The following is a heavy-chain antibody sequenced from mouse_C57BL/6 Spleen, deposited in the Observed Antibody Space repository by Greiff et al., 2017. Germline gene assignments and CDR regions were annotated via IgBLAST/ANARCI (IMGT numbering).Heavy chain of an antibody. Sequence: QVPLMESGAELVKPWASVKISCKASGFAFTSYGMNWVKQRPGTGLEWIGQIYTGEGDTNYNGKFKSTAAMTADKASSTAHMQLSSLTSVDSGVYFCARDYYLNYWGQGTTLTVSS. J-gene: IGHJ2*01. D-gene: IGHD5-5*01. CDR3: ARDYYLNY. V-gene: IGHV1-80*01. CDR1: GFAFTSYG. CDR2: IYTGEGDT.